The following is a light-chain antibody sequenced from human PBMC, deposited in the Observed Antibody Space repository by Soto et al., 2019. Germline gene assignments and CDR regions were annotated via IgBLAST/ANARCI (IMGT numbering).Light chain of an antibody. CDR2: DVS. Sequence: QSALTQPRSVSGSPGQSVTLSCTGTSSDVSGYNYVSWYQQHPGKAPKLMIYDVSKRPSGVPDRFSGSKSGNTASLTISGLQAEDEADYYCCSYAGSYTQVFGTGTKLTVL. CDR1: SSDVSGYNY. J-gene: IGLJ1*01. V-gene: IGLV2-11*01. CDR3: CSYAGSYTQV.